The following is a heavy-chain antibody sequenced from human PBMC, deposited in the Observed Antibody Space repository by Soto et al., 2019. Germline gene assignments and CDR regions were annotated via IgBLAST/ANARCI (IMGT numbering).Heavy chain of an antibody. D-gene: IGHD3-10*01. CDR3: ASISNYYGSGSPRYYFDY. V-gene: IGHV4-39*01. CDR1: GGSISSSSYY. Sequence: QLQLQESGPGLVKPSETLSLACTVSGGSISSSSYYWGWIRQPPGKGLDWIGSIYYSGSTYYNPSLKSRVTISVDTSKNQCSLKLSSVTAADTAVYYCASISNYYGSGSPRYYFDYWGQGTLVTVSS. J-gene: IGHJ4*02. CDR2: IYYSGST.